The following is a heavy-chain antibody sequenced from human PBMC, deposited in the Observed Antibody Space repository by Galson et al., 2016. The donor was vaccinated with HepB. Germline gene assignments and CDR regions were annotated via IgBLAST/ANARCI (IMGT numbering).Heavy chain of an antibody. Sequence: QSGAEVKEPGESLKISCRSSGYTFTSYWIAWVRQVSGKGLEWMGIFYPGDSDSKYNPSFEGQVSFSADNSIKTAYLQWSSLKASDTGVYYCARGRGFSTSVELDSWGQGTQVTVSS. V-gene: IGHV5-51*01. CDR3: ARGRGFSTSVELDS. J-gene: IGHJ5*01. CDR2: FYPGDSDS. D-gene: IGHD1-1*01. CDR1: GYTFTSYW.